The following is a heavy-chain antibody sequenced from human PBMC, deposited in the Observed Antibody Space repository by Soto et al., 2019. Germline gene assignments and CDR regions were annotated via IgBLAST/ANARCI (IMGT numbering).Heavy chain of an antibody. CDR1: GYSFTKYG. D-gene: IGHD2-2*01. V-gene: IGHV1-3*01. CDR2: INPGNGDT. J-gene: IGHJ6*02. Sequence: ASVKVSCKTSGYSFTKYGLHWVRQAPGQRLEWMGWINPGNGDTKYSQKFQGRFTITRDTSATTAYMELSSLRSEGSAVFYCATTDCSSTSCYNYYYYCMDVWGQGTTVTVSS. CDR3: ATTDCSSTSCYNYYYYCMDV.